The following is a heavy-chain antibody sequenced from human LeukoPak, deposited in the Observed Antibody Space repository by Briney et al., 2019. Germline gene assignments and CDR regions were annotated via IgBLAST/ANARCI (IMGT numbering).Heavy chain of an antibody. CDR2: INPSGGST. Sequence: GASVKVSCKASGYTFTSYYMHWVRQAPGQGLEWMGIINPSGGSTSYAQKFQGRVTMTEDTSTDTAYMELSSLRSEDTAVYYCATSPCFGGGSCYGLDYWGQGTLVTVSS. V-gene: IGHV1-46*01. D-gene: IGHD2-15*01. CDR3: ATSPCFGGGSCYGLDY. J-gene: IGHJ4*02. CDR1: GYTFTSYY.